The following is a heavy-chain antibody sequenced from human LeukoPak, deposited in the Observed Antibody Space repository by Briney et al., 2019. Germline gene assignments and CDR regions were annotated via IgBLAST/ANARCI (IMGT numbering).Heavy chain of an antibody. V-gene: IGHV4-34*01. D-gene: IGHD6-13*01. CDR1: GGSFSGYY. CDR3: ARGQLVFNYMDV. J-gene: IGHJ6*03. Sequence: SETLSLTCAVYGGSFSGYYWSWIRQPPGKGLEWIGEINHSGSTNYNPSLKSRVTISVDTSKNQFSLKLSSVTAADTAVYYCARGQLVFNYMDVWGKGTTVTVSS. CDR2: INHSGST.